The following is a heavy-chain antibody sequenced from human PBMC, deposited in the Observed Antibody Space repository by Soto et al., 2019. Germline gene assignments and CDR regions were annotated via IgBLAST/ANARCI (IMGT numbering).Heavy chain of an antibody. CDR2: FDPEDGET. CDR1: GYTLTELS. D-gene: IGHD6-13*01. V-gene: IGHV1-24*01. Sequence: PSVKVSCKVSGYTLTELSMHWVRQAPGKGLEWMGGFDPEDGETIYAQKFQGRVTMTEDTSTDTAYMELSSLRSDDTAVYYCATARIQYSSSWYPLFDYWGQGTLVTVSS. J-gene: IGHJ4*02. CDR3: ATARIQYSSSWYPLFDY.